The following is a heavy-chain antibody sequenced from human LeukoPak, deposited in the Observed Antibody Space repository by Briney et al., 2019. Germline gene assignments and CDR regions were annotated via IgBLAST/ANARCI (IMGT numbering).Heavy chain of an antibody. V-gene: IGHV4-59*01. CDR2: IYYSGST. CDR1: GGSISSYY. D-gene: IGHD6-19*01. Sequence: SETLSLTCTVSGGSISSYYWSWIRQPPGKGLEWIGYIYYSGSTNYNPSLKSRVTISVDTSKTQFSLKLSSVTAADTAVYYCARASWLGIYGMDVWGQGTTVTVSS. J-gene: IGHJ6*02. CDR3: ARASWLGIYGMDV.